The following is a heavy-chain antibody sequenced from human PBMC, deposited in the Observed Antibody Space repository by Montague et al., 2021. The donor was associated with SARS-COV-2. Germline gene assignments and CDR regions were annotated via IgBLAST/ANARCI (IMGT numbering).Heavy chain of an antibody. D-gene: IGHD2-8*01. CDR2: IYYSGST. CDR1: GGSISSSSYY. CDR3: ARLWGSEIVRMVYAIKGWFDP. V-gene: IGHV4-39*01. Sequence: SETLSLTCTVSGGSISSSSYYWGWMRQPQGMGLKWIGSIYYSGSTXYTPSLKSRIAISADTCKNQFSLKLSSVTAAATAVYYCARLWGSEIVRMVYAIKGWFDPWGQGTLVTVSS. J-gene: IGHJ5*02.